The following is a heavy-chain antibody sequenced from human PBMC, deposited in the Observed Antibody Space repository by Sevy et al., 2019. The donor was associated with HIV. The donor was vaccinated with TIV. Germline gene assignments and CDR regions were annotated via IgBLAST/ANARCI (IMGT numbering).Heavy chain of an antibody. CDR3: ARVDANYDKGFDP. D-gene: IGHD3-22*01. CDR2: ISSSGTTI. J-gene: IGHJ5*02. V-gene: IGHV3-48*03. CDR1: GFTFSSYE. Sequence: GSLRLSCEASGFTFSSYEMNWVRQAPGKGLEWVSYISSSGTTIKYADSVKGRFTISSDNAKNSLYMQMNSLRAEDTAVYYCARVDANYDKGFDPWGQGTLVTVSS.